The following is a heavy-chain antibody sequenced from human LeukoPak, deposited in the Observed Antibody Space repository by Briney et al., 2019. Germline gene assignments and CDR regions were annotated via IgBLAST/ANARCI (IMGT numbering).Heavy chain of an antibody. CDR1: GFTFDDFA. D-gene: IGHD6-13*01. CDR3: ARDFMYSITCAGC. CDR2: IKTDGSST. V-gene: IGHV3-74*01. J-gene: IGHJ4*02. Sequence: PGGSLRLSCAASGFTFDDFAMHWVRQAPGKGLEWVSRIKTDGSSTSYADSVKGRFTISRDNAKNTLYLQMNSLRVEDTAVYYCARDFMYSITCAGCWGQGTLVTVSS.